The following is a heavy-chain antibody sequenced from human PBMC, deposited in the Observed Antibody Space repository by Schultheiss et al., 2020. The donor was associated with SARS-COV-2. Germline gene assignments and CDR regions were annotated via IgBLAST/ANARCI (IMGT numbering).Heavy chain of an antibody. CDR2: LYYSGST. D-gene: IGHD2-2*02. V-gene: IGHV4-34*09. Sequence: SETLSLTCAVYGGSFSGYYWSWIRQPPGKGLEWIGYLYYSGSTYYNPSVKSLVTISVDTSKNQFSLKLSSVTAADTAVYYCARDEGHCSSTSCYSYYGLDVWGQGTTVTVSS. J-gene: IGHJ6*02. CDR3: ARDEGHCSSTSCYSYYGLDV. CDR1: GGSFSGYY.